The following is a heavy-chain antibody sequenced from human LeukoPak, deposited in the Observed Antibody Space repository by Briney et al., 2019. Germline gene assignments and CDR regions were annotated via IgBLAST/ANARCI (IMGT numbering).Heavy chain of an antibody. CDR1: GYTFTGYF. D-gene: IGHD3-10*01. J-gene: IGHJ5*02. V-gene: IGHV1-2*02. CDR2: VSPTSGGT. Sequence: ASVKVSCKASGYTFTGYFMHWVRQAPGQGPEWMGWVSPTSGGTRYAQKFQGRVTMTRDTSISTAYMELSRLRSDDTAVYYCAREWFAFDPWGQGTLVTVSS. CDR3: AREWFAFDP.